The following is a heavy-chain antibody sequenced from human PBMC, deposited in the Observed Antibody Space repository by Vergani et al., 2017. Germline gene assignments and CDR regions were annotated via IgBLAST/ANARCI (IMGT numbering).Heavy chain of an antibody. CDR2: ISGSGGST. Sequence: EVQLVESGGGLVKPGGSLRLSCAASGFTFSSYAMSWVRQAPGKGLEWVSAISGSGGSTYYADSVKGRFTISRDNSKNTLYLQMNSLRAEDTAVYYCAKDAHYDSSGYYFYWYFDLWGRGTLVTVSS. V-gene: IGHV3-23*04. J-gene: IGHJ2*01. CDR3: AKDAHYDSSGYYFYWYFDL. D-gene: IGHD3-22*01. CDR1: GFTFSSYA.